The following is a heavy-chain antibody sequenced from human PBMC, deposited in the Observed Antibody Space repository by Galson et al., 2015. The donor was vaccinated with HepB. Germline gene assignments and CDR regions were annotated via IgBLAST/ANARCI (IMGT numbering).Heavy chain of an antibody. D-gene: IGHD3-3*01. CDR3: ARADTIHQIFDY. CDR1: GFTFSSYA. V-gene: IGHV3-30-3*01. Sequence: SLRLSCAASGFTFSSYAMHWVRQAPGKGLEWVALILYDGSKKYYADSVKGRFTIPRDNSKNTLYLQVNSLRADDTAVYYCARADTIHQIFDYWGQGTLVTVSS. CDR2: ILYDGSKK. J-gene: IGHJ4*02.